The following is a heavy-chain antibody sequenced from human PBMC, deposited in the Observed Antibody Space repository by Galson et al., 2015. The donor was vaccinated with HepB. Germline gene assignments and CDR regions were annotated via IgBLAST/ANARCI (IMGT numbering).Heavy chain of an antibody. J-gene: IGHJ4*02. CDR2: TSYDGSDK. CDR1: GFAFSSFG. D-gene: IGHD6-13*01. CDR3: AKDGGWYSSNWKYFDS. Sequence: SLRLSCAASGFAFSSFGMHWVRQAPGKGLEWVAVTSYDGSDKYYADSVKGRFTISRDNSKNTLYLQLNSLRTEDTAVYYCAKDGGWYSSNWKYFDSWGQGIPVTVSS. V-gene: IGHV3-30*18.